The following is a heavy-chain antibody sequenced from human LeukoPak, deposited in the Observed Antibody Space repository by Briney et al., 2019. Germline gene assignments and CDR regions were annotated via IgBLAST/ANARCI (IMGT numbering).Heavy chain of an antibody. V-gene: IGHV1-24*01. Sequence: ASVKVSCKVSGYTVTELSMHWVRQSPGKGLEWMGGFHPEDGETIYARKFQGRVTMTRDTSISTAYMELSRLRSDDTAVYYCARGGSYYVGGNDYWGQGTLVTVSS. CDR3: ARGGSYYVGGNDY. CDR1: GYTVTELS. J-gene: IGHJ4*02. D-gene: IGHD1-26*01. CDR2: FHPEDGET.